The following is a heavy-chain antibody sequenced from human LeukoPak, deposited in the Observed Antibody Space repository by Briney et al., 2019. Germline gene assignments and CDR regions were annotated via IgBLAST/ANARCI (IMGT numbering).Heavy chain of an antibody. J-gene: IGHJ3*02. CDR3: ARGPYSYDSSGAFDI. D-gene: IGHD3-22*01. CDR1: GGSISSFSSY. V-gene: IGHV4-39*01. Sequence: PSETLSLTCSVSGGSISSFSSYWGWIRQPPGQGLEWIASVYYSGRANYSPSLKSRITISVDTSQNQFSLKLSSVTAADTAVYFCARGPYSYDSSGAFDIWGQGTMVTVSS. CDR2: VYYSGRA.